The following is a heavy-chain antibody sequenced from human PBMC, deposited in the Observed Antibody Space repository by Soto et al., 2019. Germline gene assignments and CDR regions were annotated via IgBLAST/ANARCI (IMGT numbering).Heavy chain of an antibody. Sequence: GESLKISCKASGYNFFSHWIAWVRQKPGRGLELMGIIYPGDSDTRYSPSFQGQVTISADKPISTAYLQWSSLKASDTAMYYCARHSYSYGPGYYYYYGMDVWGQGTTVTVSS. CDR3: ARHSYSYGPGYYYYYGMDV. CDR1: GYNFFSHW. V-gene: IGHV5-51*01. J-gene: IGHJ6*02. D-gene: IGHD5-18*01. CDR2: IYPGDSDT.